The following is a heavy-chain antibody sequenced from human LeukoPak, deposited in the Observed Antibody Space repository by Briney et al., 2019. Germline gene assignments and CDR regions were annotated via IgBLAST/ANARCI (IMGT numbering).Heavy chain of an antibody. V-gene: IGHV4-39*01. Sequence: SETLSLTCTVSGVSISSSGYYWAWIRQPPGKGLEWIGTLYYSGSTYFKPALKSRVTISVDTSKNQFSLKLTSVTAADTAVYYCASQGSLNWFDPWGQGTLVTVSS. CDR1: GVSISSSGYY. CDR3: ASQGSLNWFDP. D-gene: IGHD2-15*01. J-gene: IGHJ5*02. CDR2: LYYSGST.